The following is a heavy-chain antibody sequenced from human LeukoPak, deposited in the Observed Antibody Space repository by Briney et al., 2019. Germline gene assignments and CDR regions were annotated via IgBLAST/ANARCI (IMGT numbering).Heavy chain of an antibody. V-gene: IGHV4-34*01. CDR2: INQRGST. Sequence: PSETLSLTCAVYSGSFSGYFWTYVRQPPPMGLEWIGEINQRGSTNYNPSLKSRVTMSVDTSKNQFSLRLSSVTAADTAVYYCARGSIYYGDSSVYFDYWAQGTLVTVSS. CDR3: ARGSIYYGDSSVYFDY. CDR1: SGSFSGYF. J-gene: IGHJ4*02. D-gene: IGHD3-22*01.